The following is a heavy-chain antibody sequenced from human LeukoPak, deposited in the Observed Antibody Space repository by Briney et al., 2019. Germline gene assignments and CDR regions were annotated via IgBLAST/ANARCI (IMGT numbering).Heavy chain of an antibody. Sequence: GGSLRLSCAVSGITLSNYGMSWVRQAPGTGLEWVSAISGSGGTTYYAGSVKGRFTISRDNSKNTLYLQVNSLRADDTAVYYCAKSRARREGSSGSIDYWGQGTLVTVSS. V-gene: IGHV3-23*01. D-gene: IGHD3-22*01. CDR3: AKSRARREGSSGSIDY. CDR2: ISGSGGTT. J-gene: IGHJ4*02. CDR1: GITLSNYG.